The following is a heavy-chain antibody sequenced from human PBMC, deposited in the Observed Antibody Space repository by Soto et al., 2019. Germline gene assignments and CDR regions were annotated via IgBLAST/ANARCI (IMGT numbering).Heavy chain of an antibody. Sequence: EVNLLESGGGLVQPGGSLRLSCAASGFTFNSYVIYWVRQAPGRGLEWVSSISGTGLSTYYTDSVKGRFTISRDNSKKTVCLQMNSLRAEDSAVYYCAKDRITLVVGAGSVNDWGQGTRVTVSS. V-gene: IGHV3-23*01. CDR1: GFTFNSYV. J-gene: IGHJ4*02. D-gene: IGHD2-21*01. CDR2: ISGTGLST. CDR3: AKDRITLVVGAGSVND.